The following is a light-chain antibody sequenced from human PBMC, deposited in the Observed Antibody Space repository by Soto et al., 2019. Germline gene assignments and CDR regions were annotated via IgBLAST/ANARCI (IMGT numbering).Light chain of an antibody. V-gene: IGLV9-49*01. Sequence: QSVLTQPPSASASLGASVTLTGTLSSGYSNYKVDWYQQRPGKGPRFVMRVGTGGIVGSKGDGIPDRFSVLGSGLNRYLTIKNIQEEDESDYHCGADHGSGSNFVVVFGGGTKLTFL. CDR1: SGYSNYK. CDR3: GADHGSGSNFVVV. J-gene: IGLJ2*01. CDR2: VGTGGIVG.